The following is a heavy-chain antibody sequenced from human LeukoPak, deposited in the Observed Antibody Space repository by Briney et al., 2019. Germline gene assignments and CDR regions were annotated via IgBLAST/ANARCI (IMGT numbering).Heavy chain of an antibody. D-gene: IGHD3-10*02. CDR3: AELGITMIGGV. CDR1: GFSFSYHG. V-gene: IGHV3-48*04. Sequence: PGGSLRLSCAASGFSFSYHGMNWVRQAPGKGLEWVSYISSSGSTIYYADFVKGRFTISRDNAKNSLYLQMNSLRAEDTAVYYCAELGITMIGGVWGKGTTVTISS. J-gene: IGHJ6*04. CDR2: ISSSGSTI.